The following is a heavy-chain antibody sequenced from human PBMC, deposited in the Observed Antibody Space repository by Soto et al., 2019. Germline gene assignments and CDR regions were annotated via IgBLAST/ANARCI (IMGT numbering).Heavy chain of an antibody. CDR3: VKLAYLADGGWSHFDH. CDR1: GFTFSDYY. Sequence: EVQLVESGGALVQPGGSLRLSCVASGFTFSDYYMDWVRQAPGKGLEWVGRIRNKVKSYTTEYAASVKGRFTISRDDSKNSLNLQMKSLKLDDTAVYYCVKLAYLADGGWSHFDHWGQGTLVTVSS. J-gene: IGHJ4*02. D-gene: IGHD2-8*02. V-gene: IGHV3-72*01. CDR2: IRNKVKSYTT.